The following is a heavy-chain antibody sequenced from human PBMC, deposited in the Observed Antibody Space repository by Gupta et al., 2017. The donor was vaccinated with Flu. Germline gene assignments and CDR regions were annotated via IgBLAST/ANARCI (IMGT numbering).Heavy chain of an antibody. CDR1: GYTFTGYY. Sequence: QVQLVQSGAEVKKPGASVKVSCKASGYTFTGYYMHWVRQAPGQGLEWMGWINPNSGGTNYAQKCQGRVTMTRDTSISTAYMELSRLRSDDTAVYYCARDHYSSSWYSGPGYNYYYGMDVWGQGTTVTVSS. D-gene: IGHD6-13*01. J-gene: IGHJ6*02. CDR2: INPNSGGT. V-gene: IGHV1-2*02. CDR3: ARDHYSSSWYSGPGYNYYYGMDV.